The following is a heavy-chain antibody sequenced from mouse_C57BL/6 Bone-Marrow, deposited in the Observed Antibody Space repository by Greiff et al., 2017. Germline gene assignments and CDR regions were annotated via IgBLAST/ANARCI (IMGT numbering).Heavy chain of an antibody. D-gene: IGHD2-3*01. CDR1: GYTFTSYW. J-gene: IGHJ3*01. CDR2: IDPSDSET. V-gene: IGHV1-52*01. Sequence: QVQLQQSGAELVRPGSSVKLSCKASGYTFTSYWMHWVKQRPIQGLEWIGNIDPSDSETHYNQKFKDKATLTVDKSSSTAYMQLSSLTSEDSAVYYCARENDGYSAWFAYWGQGTLVTVSA. CDR3: ARENDGYSAWFAY.